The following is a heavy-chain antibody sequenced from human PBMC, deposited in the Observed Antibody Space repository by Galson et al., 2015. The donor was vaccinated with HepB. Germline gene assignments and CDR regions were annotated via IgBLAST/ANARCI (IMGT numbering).Heavy chain of an antibody. J-gene: IGHJ4*02. CDR2: IITIFGTA. D-gene: IGHD2-15*01. V-gene: IGHV1-69*13. CDR3: ARDQSYCSGGSCYRCDY. Sequence: SVKVSCKASGGTFSSYAISWVRQAPGQGLKWMGGIITIFGTANYAQKFQGRVTITADESTSTAYMELSSLRSEDTAVYYCARDQSYCSGGSCYRCDYWGQGTLVTVSS. CDR1: GGTFSSYA.